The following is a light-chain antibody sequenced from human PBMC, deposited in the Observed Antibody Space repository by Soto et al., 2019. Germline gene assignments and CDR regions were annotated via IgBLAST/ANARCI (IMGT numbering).Light chain of an antibody. J-gene: IGKJ4*01. Sequence: EIVLTQSPGTLSGSPGERDTLSCRASQSVSSSYLAWYQQKPGQAPRLLIYGASSRATGIPDRFSGSGSGTDFTLTISRLEPEDFALYYCQQYGSSPLTFGGGTKVEIK. CDR1: QSVSSSY. V-gene: IGKV3-20*01. CDR3: QQYGSSPLT. CDR2: GAS.